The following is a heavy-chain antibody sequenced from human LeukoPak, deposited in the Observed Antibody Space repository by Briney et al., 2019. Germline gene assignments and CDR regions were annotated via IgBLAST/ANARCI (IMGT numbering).Heavy chain of an antibody. D-gene: IGHD3-9*01. CDR3: ASLPYYDILTGYYGVY. CDR1: GGPKRSCGYQ. V-gene: IGHV4-31*03. Sequence: PSQTLSLPCTVSGGPKRSCGYQGRWIRQHRGEALEWFGYIYYCESPYYNPSLKSRLTISVDTSKNQFSLRLSSVTAADTAVYYCASLPYYDILTGYYGVYWGQGTLVTVSS. CDR2: IYYCESP. J-gene: IGHJ4*02.